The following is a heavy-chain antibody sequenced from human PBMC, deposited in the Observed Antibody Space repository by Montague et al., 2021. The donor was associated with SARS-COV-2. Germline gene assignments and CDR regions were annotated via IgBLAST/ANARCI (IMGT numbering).Heavy chain of an antibody. CDR2: N. Sequence: NDYAVSVKSRITINPDTSKNPISLQLNSVTPEDTAVYYCSRTSASRDDWGQGTLVTVSA. J-gene: IGHJ4*02. D-gene: IGHD1-26*01. CDR3: SRTSASRDD. V-gene: IGHV6-1*01.